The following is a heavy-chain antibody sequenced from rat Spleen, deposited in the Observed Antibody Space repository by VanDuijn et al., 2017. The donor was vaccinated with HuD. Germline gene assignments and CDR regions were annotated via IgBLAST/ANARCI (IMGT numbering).Heavy chain of an antibody. D-gene: IGHD1-6*01. J-gene: IGHJ2*01. CDR2: ISTSGGS. CDR1: GFTFSSYG. Sequence: VQLVESGGGLVQPGKSLKLSCSASGFTFSSYGMHWIRQAPGKGPDWVAYISTSGGSVYADAVKGRFTTSRDNAKDTLHLQLNSLKPEDTAIYYCARGGFFRYWGQGVMVTVSS. V-gene: IGHV5-62*01. CDR3: ARGGFFRY.